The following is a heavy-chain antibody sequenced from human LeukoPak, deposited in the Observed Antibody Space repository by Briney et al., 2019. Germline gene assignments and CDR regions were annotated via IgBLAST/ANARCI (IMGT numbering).Heavy chain of an antibody. V-gene: IGHV3-30*03. J-gene: IGHJ4*02. CDR3: VRGGSPPTSTWSLDE. Sequence: GGSLRLSCVASGVTFSGFGMHWVRQAPGKGLEWVAVISYNARHEYYRDSVKGRFSISRDNSKNTVSLQMDSLTIEDTAVYYCVRGGSPPTSTWSLDEWGQGTLVSVSS. D-gene: IGHD2-2*01. CDR1: GVTFSGFG. CDR2: ISYNARHE.